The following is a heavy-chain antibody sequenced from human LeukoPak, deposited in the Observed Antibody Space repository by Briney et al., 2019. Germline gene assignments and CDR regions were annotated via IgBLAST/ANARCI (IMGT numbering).Heavy chain of an antibody. D-gene: IGHD2-15*01. V-gene: IGHV3-23*01. CDR3: AKQLGYCSDGSCYFPY. CDR1: GITFCSPA. CDR2: FSNNGGYT. Sequence: GSLRLSCAGSGITFCSPAMGLVRQAPGEGLGLGSAFSNNGGYTYYADSVQGRFTISRDNSKSTLCLQMNSLRAEDTAVYYCAKQLGYCSDGSCYFPYWGQGTLVTVSS. J-gene: IGHJ4*02.